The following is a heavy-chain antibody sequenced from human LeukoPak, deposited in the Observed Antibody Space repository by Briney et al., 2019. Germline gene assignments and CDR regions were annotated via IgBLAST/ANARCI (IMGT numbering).Heavy chain of an antibody. Sequence: EASVKVSCKASVCTFSSYAISWVRQAPAQGLEWMGGIILIFGTENYPQKFQGRATHTVDEYTRTAYMAPSSLRSEDADVCCCARYANVGTSCRXDYWXXXTXXTVSX. CDR3: ARYANVGTSCRXDY. V-gene: IGHV1-69*13. CDR1: VCTFSSYA. CDR2: IILIFGTE. J-gene: IGHJ4*02. D-gene: IGHD2-2*01.